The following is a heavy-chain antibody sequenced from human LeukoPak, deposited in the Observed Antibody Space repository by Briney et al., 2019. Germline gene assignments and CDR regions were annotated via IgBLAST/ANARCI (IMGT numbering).Heavy chain of an antibody. Sequence: GGSLRLSCEASGFTVSSNYMSWVRQAPGKGLEWVSVIYSGGSTYYADSVKGRFTISRDNSKNTLYLQMNSLRAEDTAVYYCARMMYGVIAEYYFDYWGQGTLVTVSS. CDR3: ARMMYGVIAEYYFDY. D-gene: IGHD3-16*02. CDR2: IYSGGST. CDR1: GFTVSSNY. J-gene: IGHJ4*02. V-gene: IGHV3-66*02.